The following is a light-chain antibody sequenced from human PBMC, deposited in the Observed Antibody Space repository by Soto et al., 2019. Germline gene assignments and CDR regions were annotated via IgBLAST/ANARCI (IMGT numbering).Light chain of an antibody. J-gene: IGKJ3*01. CDR2: GTS. CDR1: QSVSSN. CDR3: QQYYTWPLT. Sequence: EIVMTQSPGTLSVSPGERATLSCRASQSVSSNLAWYQQKPGQAPRLVLYGTSTRATGIPARFSGSGSGTEFTLTVGSLQSEDSAVYYCQQYYTWPLTFGRGSKVDIK. V-gene: IGKV3-15*01.